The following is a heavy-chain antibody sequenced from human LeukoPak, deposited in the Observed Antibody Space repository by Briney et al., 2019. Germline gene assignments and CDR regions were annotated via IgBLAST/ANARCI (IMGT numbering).Heavy chain of an antibody. CDR2: ISGSGGST. CDR3: AKSYGLRFLEWLLAELGY. J-gene: IGHJ4*02. Sequence: GSLRLSCAASGFTFSSYAMSWVRQAPGKGLGWVSAISGSGGSTYYADSVKGRFTISRDNSKNTLYLQMNSLRAEDTAVYYCAKSYGLRFLEWLLAELGYWGQGTLVTVSS. D-gene: IGHD3-3*01. V-gene: IGHV3-23*01. CDR1: GFTFSSYA.